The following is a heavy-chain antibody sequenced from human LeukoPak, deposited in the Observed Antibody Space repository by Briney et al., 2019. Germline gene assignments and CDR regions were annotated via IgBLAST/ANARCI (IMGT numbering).Heavy chain of an antibody. J-gene: IGHJ4*02. CDR3: AREPSYGYYFDY. CDR1: GGSFSGYY. D-gene: IGHD5-18*01. Sequence: SETLSLTCAVYGGSFSGYYWSWIRQPPGKGLEWIGEINHSGSTNYNPSLKSRVTISVDRSKNQFSLKLSSVTAADTAVYYCAREPSYGYYFDYWGQGTLVTVSS. CDR2: INHSGST. V-gene: IGHV4-34*01.